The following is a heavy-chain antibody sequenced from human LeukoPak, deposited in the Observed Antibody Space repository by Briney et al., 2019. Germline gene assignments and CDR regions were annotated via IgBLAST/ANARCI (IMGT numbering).Heavy chain of an antibody. Sequence: SGPTLVKPTQTLTLTCTFSGFSLSTSGVGVGWIRQPPGKALEWLALIYWNDDKRYSPSLKSRLTITKDTSKNQVVLTMTNMDPVDTATYYCAHLILNYYGSGSQGFDPWGQGTLVTVSS. CDR3: AHLILNYYGSGSQGFDP. CDR2: IYWNDDK. J-gene: IGHJ5*02. V-gene: IGHV2-5*01. D-gene: IGHD3-10*01. CDR1: GFSLSTSGVG.